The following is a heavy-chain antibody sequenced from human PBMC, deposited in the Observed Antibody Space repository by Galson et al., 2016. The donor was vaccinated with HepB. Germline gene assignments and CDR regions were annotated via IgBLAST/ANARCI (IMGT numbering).Heavy chain of an antibody. CDR3: ARGVGYGDYTFDV. V-gene: IGHV3-23*01. CDR1: GFTFNSCV. D-gene: IGHD4-17*01. CDR2: ISGSGFST. Sequence: SLRLSCAASGFTFNSCVMSWVRQAPGKGLEWISTISGSGFSTHYADSVKGRSTISRDNSKNTLDLQMNSLRPEDTAVYYCARGVGYGDYTFDVWGQGTMVIVSS. J-gene: IGHJ3*01.